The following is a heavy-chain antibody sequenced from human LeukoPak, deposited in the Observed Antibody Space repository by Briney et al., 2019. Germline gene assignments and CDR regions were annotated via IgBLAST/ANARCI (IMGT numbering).Heavy chain of an antibody. V-gene: IGHV4-59*08. D-gene: IGHD4-17*01. CDR3: ASYDYGDYTIDY. CDR1: GGSMSPYH. CDR2: IYYSGST. Sequence: SETLSLTCTVSGGSMSPYHWGWIRQPPGKGLEWTGYIYYSGSTYYNPSLKSRVTISVDTSKNQFSLKLSSVTAADTAVYYCASYDYGDYTIDYWGQGTLVTVSS. J-gene: IGHJ4*02.